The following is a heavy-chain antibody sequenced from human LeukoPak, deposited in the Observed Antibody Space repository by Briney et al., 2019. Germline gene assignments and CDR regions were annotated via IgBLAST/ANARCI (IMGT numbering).Heavy chain of an antibody. Sequence: ASVKVSCKASGGTFSSYAICWVRQAPGQGLEWMGGIIPIFGTANSAQKLQGRVTITADESTSTAYMELSSLRSEDTAVYYCARETGHGYNWMGYWGQGTLVTVSS. CDR2: IIPIFGTA. CDR3: ARETGHGYNWMGY. D-gene: IGHD5-24*01. CDR1: GGTFSSYA. V-gene: IGHV1-69*13. J-gene: IGHJ4*02.